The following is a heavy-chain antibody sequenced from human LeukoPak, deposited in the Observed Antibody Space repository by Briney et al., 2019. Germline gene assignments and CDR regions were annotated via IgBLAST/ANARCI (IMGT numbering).Heavy chain of an antibody. V-gene: IGHV3-23*01. CDR3: VKGGAVAGGISGY. Sequence: AVTLSLTCTVSGGSMSSYYWSWIRQPPGKGLEWVSSISCSGGSTYYADSVKVSLTISRDNSKHTLYVQMNILRAWDPAVYYRVKGGAVAGGISGYWGKGTLVPVSS. CDR2: ISCSGGST. CDR1: GGSMSSYY. D-gene: IGHD6-19*01. J-gene: IGHJ4*02.